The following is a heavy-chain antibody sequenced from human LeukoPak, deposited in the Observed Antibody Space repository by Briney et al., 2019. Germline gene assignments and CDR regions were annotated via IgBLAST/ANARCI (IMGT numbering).Heavy chain of an antibody. CDR3: ARGPGPADDGGGYCFDY. D-gene: IGHD3-22*01. V-gene: IGHV1-46*01. J-gene: IGHJ4*02. Sequence: ASVKVSCKASGYTFTSYYLYWVRPAPGQGLEWMGVINPSGGSTTSAQKFQGRVTMTRDTSTSTVYMELRSLKYEDTAVYYCARGPGPADDGGGYCFDYWGQGTLVTVSS. CDR2: INPSGGST. CDR1: GYTFTSYY.